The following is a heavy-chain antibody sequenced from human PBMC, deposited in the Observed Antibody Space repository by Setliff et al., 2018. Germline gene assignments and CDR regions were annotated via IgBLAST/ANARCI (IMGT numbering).Heavy chain of an antibody. J-gene: IGHJ6*02. D-gene: IGHD3-3*01. CDR2: IQNSGGI. CDR1: GVSISSYY. Sequence: LSLTCNVSGVSISSYYWSWIRQAPGKGLESLGYIQNSGGINYNPSLKSRVTISVDTSTNQFSLKLTSVTAADTAVYHCARLSWNGLRYFGLDVWGQGTTVTVS. CDR3: ARLSWNGLRYFGLDV. V-gene: IGHV4-59*01.